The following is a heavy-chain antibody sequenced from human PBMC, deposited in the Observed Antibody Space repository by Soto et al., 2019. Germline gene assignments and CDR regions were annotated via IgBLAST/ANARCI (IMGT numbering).Heavy chain of an antibody. J-gene: IGHJ6*02. CDR3: RSSSRYSTDV. D-gene: IGHD6-19*01. V-gene: IGHV4-39*01. CDR1: GGSISSSFY. CDR2: IYGTGNT. Sequence: QLQLQESGPGLVKPSETLSLSCTVSGGSISSSFYWGWIRQPPGKGLEWIGSIYGTGNTYYNPSLKGRVTISADTSKNQFFLNLISVTAADTAVYYCRSSSRYSTDVWGPGATVTVSS.